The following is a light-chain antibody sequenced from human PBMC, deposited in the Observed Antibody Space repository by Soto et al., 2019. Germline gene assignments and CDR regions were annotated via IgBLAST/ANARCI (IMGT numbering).Light chain of an antibody. Sequence: EIAWTQSAGTLSLSPGEIATLYCRATQSVGSNYLPWYQQKPRQAPRVLIYGASSRSTGIPDRFSGRGSGADLPRTISRLEPEEFSVYYCQQYTTSPFTFGRGTKVDIK. V-gene: IGKV3-20*01. CDR1: QSVGSNY. CDR2: GAS. CDR3: QQYTTSPFT. J-gene: IGKJ3*01.